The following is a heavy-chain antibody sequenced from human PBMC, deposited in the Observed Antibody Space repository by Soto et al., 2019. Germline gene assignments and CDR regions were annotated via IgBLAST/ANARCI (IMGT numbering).Heavy chain of an antibody. J-gene: IGHJ3*02. CDR2: IIPIFGTA. D-gene: IGHD3-22*01. CDR3: ARVGRITMIVVVNAAFDI. CDR1: GGTFSSYA. Sequence: SVKVSCKASGGTFSSYAISWVRQAPGQGLEWMGGIIPIFGTANYAQKFQGRVTITADKSTSTAYMELSSLRSEDTAVYYCARVGRITMIVVVNAAFDIWGQGTMVTVSS. V-gene: IGHV1-69*06.